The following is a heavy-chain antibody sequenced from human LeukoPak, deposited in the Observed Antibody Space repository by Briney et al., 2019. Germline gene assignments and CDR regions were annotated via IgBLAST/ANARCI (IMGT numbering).Heavy chain of an antibody. CDR1: GYSISSGYY. Sequence: SETLSLTCTVSGYSISSGYYWAWIRQPPGKGLEWIANIYYTGSTYYNPSLKNRVTISVDTSKSQFSLKVMSLTAADTAVYYCASLKVPGHFDYWGQGTLVTLSS. CDR2: IYYTGST. CDR3: ASLKVPGHFDY. J-gene: IGHJ4*02. V-gene: IGHV4-38-2*02. D-gene: IGHD2/OR15-2a*01.